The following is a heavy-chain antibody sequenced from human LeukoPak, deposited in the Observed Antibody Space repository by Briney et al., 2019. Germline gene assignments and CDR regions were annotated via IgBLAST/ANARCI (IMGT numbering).Heavy chain of an antibody. CDR3: ARGGAARPDY. CDR2: IGSNRKSI. V-gene: IGHV3-48*01. Sequence: GGSLRPSCTASGFIFSNYGMNWVRQAPGKGLEWVAYIGSNRKSIDYADSVKGRFTISRDNAQNSLFLQMNSLRAEDTAVYYCARGGAARPDYWGQGTMVTVFS. D-gene: IGHD6-6*01. J-gene: IGHJ4*02. CDR1: GFIFSNYG.